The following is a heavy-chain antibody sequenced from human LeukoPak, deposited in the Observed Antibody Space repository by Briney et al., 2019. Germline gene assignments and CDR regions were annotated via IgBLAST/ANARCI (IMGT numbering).Heavy chain of an antibody. CDR3: AREYTRNWFDP. J-gene: IGHJ5*02. CDR2: IYDSGST. V-gene: IGHV4-61*03. CDR1: GGSVSSGSYY. Sequence: ASETLSLTCTVSGGSVSSGSYYWSWIRQPPGKGLEWIGYIYDSGSTNYNPSLKSRVTVSADTSKNHFSLRLSSVTAADTAVYYCAREYTRNWFDPWGQGTLVTVSS. D-gene: IGHD1-14*01.